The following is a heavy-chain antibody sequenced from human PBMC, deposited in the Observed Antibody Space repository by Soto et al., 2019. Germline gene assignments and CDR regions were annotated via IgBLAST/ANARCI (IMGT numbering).Heavy chain of an antibody. J-gene: IGHJ6*02. CDR3: ARGAEIVRGGEHFCSGMDV. CDR1: GYSFTTFA. Sequence: QVPLVQSGAEVRKPGASVKVSCKASGYSFTTFAMHWVRQAPGQRLEWMGWINGGNGDTRYSQRFQGRVTITPDTSASTGNLQLGRLGYEDTAVYYCARGAEIVRGGEHFCSGMDVWGPGTTVIVSS. CDR2: INGGNGDT. D-gene: IGHD3-10*01. V-gene: IGHV1-3*01.